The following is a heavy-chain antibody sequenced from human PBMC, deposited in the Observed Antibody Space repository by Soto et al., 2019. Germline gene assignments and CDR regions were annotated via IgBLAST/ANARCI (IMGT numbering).Heavy chain of an antibody. J-gene: IGHJ5*02. D-gene: IGHD2-2*01. CDR2: IYYSGST. CDR3: ARLHCNSPNCVLLDP. CDR1: GGSISSGFYY. Sequence: LSLTCTVSGGSISSGFYYWSWIRQHPGKGLEWIGYIYYSGSTYYNPSLKTRVTISADTSKNQFSLKLSSVTAADTAVYYCARLHCNSPNCVLLDPWGQGTLVTVSS. V-gene: IGHV4-31*03.